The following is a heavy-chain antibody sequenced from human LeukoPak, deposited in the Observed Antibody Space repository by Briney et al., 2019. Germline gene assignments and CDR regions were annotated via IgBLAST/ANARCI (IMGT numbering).Heavy chain of an antibody. CDR3: ARADIVARAFDI. Sequence: SETLSLTCTVSGGSISTYYWSWIRQPAGKGLEWIGRIHTSGNTNQNPSLKSRVTMSVDTSKNQLSLNLSSLTAADTAAYYCARADIVARAFDIWGQGTMVTVSS. J-gene: IGHJ3*02. D-gene: IGHD5-12*01. CDR2: IHTSGNT. CDR1: GGSISTYY. V-gene: IGHV4-4*07.